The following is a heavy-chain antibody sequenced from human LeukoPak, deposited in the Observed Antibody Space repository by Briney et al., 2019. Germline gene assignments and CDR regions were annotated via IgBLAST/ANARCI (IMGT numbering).Heavy chain of an antibody. D-gene: IGHD1-26*01. J-gene: IGHJ3*02. V-gene: IGHV4-59*08. Sequence: SETLSLTCTVSGXSISSYYWSWIRQPPGKGLEWMGYIYYSGSTNYNPSLKSRVTISVDTSKNQFSLKLSSVTAADTAVYYCASSLGIVGPDAFDIWGQGTMVTVSS. CDR2: IYYSGST. CDR3: ASSLGIVGPDAFDI. CDR1: GXSISSYY.